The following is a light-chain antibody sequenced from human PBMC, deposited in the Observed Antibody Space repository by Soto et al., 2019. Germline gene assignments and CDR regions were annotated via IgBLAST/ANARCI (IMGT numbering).Light chain of an antibody. CDR1: QNVRSN. Sequence: EIVMTQSPATLSVSPGERATLSCRASQNVRSNLAWYQQKPGQAPRLLIFGASTRATGIPARFSGTGSGTEFTLTISSLQSEDFAVYYCHQYNTWPPITFGQGTRLEIK. CDR3: HQYNTWPPIT. CDR2: GAS. J-gene: IGKJ5*01. V-gene: IGKV3-15*01.